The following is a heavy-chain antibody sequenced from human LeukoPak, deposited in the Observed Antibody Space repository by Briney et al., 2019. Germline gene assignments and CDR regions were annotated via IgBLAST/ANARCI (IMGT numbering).Heavy chain of an antibody. Sequence: GGSLRLSCAASGFTVSTNCMTWVRQAPGKGLEWVSTIYGGGTTYYADSVMGRFTISRHNSRNTLYLQMNSLRAEDTAVYYCARVDTVMAYYFDLWGQGTLVTVSS. V-gene: IGHV3-53*04. CDR3: ARVDTVMAYYFDL. D-gene: IGHD5-18*01. CDR1: GFTVSTNC. J-gene: IGHJ4*02. CDR2: IYGGGTT.